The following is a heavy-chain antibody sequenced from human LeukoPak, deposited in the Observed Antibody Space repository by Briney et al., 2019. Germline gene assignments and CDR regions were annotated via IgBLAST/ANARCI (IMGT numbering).Heavy chain of an antibody. CDR3: ARAGLVYDFWSGYFRDFFCFDY. J-gene: IGHJ4*02. Sequence: SETLSLTCTVSGYSISSGYYWGWIRQPPGKGLEWIGSIYHSGSTDYNPSLKSRVTISVDTSKNQFSLKLSSVTAADTAVYYCARAGLVYDFWSGYFRDFFCFDYWGQGTLVTVSS. D-gene: IGHD3-3*01. CDR1: GYSISSGYY. V-gene: IGHV4-38-2*02. CDR2: IYHSGST.